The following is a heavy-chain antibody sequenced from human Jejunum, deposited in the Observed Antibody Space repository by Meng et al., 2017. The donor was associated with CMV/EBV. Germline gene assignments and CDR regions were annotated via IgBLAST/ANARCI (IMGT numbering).Heavy chain of an antibody. D-gene: IGHD1-26*01. CDR3: AHFVGGYYPSRPDY. Sequence: QNTLKEVGPTLVKPTQTLTLTCSFSGFSPSTSGEGVGWIRQPPGKALEWLALIYRGDDKRYSPSLNSRLTIAKDTSKNEVVLTLTNMGPIDTGTYYCAHFVGGYYPSRPDYWGQGTLVTVSS. J-gene: IGHJ4*02. CDR2: IYRGDDK. CDR1: GFSPSTSGEG. V-gene: IGHV2-5*02.